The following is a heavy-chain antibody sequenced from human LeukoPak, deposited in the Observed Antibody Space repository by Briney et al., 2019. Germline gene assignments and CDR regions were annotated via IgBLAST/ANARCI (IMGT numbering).Heavy chain of an antibody. D-gene: IGHD3-10*01. CDR1: GFTVSSNY. CDR3: ARDSGSDDDAFDI. CDR2: IYSGGST. J-gene: IGHJ3*02. V-gene: IGHV3-66*01. Sequence: GGSLRLSCAASGFTVSSNYMSWVRQAPGKGLEWVSVIYSGGSTYYADSVKGRFTISRDNSKNTMYLQMNSMRAEDTAVYYCARDSGSDDDAFDIWGQGTMVTVSS.